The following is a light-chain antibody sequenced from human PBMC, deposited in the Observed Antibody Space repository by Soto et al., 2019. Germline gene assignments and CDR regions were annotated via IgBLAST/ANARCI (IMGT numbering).Light chain of an antibody. CDR3: TSYISSSTYV. CDR1: SSDVGAYNY. V-gene: IGLV2-14*01. J-gene: IGLJ1*01. CDR2: DVS. Sequence: QSALTQPASVSGSPGQSIAISCTGTSSDVGAYNYVSWYQQHPGKAPKLMIYDVSHRPSGASDRFSGSKSGNTASLTISGLQPEDEADYYCTSYISSSTYVFGTGTKVTVL.